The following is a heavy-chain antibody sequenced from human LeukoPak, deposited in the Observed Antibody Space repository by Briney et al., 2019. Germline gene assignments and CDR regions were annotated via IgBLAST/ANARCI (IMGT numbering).Heavy chain of an antibody. CDR3: ARTDYYGGGIFYYYGSDL. CDR1: GGSISSFY. Sequence: PSETLSLTCTASGGSISSFYWSWIRLPPGKELEWIEYISYTWSTNYHPSFKSRVTMSIDTSKNQFSLNLTSVTAADTAVYYCARTDYYGGGIFYYYGSDLWGQGRMVTVSS. D-gene: IGHD3-10*01. V-gene: IGHV4-59*01. CDR2: ISYTWST. J-gene: IGHJ3*01.